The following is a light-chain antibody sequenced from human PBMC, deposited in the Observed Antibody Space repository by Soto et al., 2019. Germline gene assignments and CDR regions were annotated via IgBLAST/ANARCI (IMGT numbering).Light chain of an antibody. V-gene: IGLV2-14*01. Sequence: QSVLTQPASVSGSPGQSITISCTGTSSDVGAYKYVSWYQQLPGTAPKLMIYEVTNRPSGVSNRFSGSKSGNTASLTISGLQAEDEADYYCSSYTSTSTLVVFGTGTKVTVL. J-gene: IGLJ1*01. CDR2: EVT. CDR1: SSDVGAYKY. CDR3: SSYTSTSTLVV.